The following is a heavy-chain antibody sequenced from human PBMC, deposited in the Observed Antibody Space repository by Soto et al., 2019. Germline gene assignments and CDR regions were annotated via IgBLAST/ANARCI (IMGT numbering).Heavy chain of an antibody. CDR1: GFSLTTNGMC. CDR2: IDWDDNT. CDR3: ARIPCGNYYAENFFDP. V-gene: IGHV2-70*01. Sequence: SGPTLVNPTQTLTLTCTFSGFSLTTNGMCLSWIRQPPGKALEWLALIDWDDNTYYSTSLNNRLTLSKDTSKNQVVLLVRHMGPVDTATYYCARIPCGNYYAENFFDPWGQGIPVTVSS. D-gene: IGHD3-22*01. J-gene: IGHJ5*02.